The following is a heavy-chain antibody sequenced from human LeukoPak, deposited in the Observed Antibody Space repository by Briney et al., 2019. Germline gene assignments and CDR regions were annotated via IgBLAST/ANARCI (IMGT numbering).Heavy chain of an antibody. CDR1: GFTFSSYA. J-gene: IGHJ6*02. Sequence: GGSLRLSCAASGFTFSSYAMHWVRQAPGKGLEWVAVISYDGNNEYYADSVKGRFTVSRDNSKNTLYLLYLQMNSLRAEDTAVYYCAKVGDYGSGRSVGIRYYYYGMDVWGQGTTVTVSS. CDR2: ISYDGNNE. D-gene: IGHD3-10*01. V-gene: IGHV3-30-3*01. CDR3: AKVGDYGSGRSVGIRYYYYGMDV.